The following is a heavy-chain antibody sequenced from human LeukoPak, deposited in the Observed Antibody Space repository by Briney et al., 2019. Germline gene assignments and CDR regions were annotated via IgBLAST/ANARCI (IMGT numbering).Heavy chain of an antibody. J-gene: IGHJ4*02. D-gene: IGHD3-10*01. CDR1: GFTFSSYA. CDR2: ISGSGGST. V-gene: IGHV3-23*01. Sequence: PGGSLRLSCAASGFTFSSYAMSWVRQAPGKGLEWVSAISGSGGSTYYADSVKGRFTISRDNSKNTLYLQMNSLRAEDTAVYYCAKGGVLLWFGELLYFDYWGQGTLVTVSS. CDR3: AKGGVLLWFGELLYFDY.